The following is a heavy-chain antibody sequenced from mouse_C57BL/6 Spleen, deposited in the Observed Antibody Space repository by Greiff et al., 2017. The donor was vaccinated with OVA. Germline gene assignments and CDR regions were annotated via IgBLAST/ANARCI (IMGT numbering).Heavy chain of an antibody. D-gene: IGHD1-1*01. CDR2: INPNYGTT. V-gene: IGHV1-39*01. Sequence: VQLQQSGPELVKPGASVKISCKASGYSFTDYNMNWVKQSNGKSLEWIGVINPNYGTTSYNQKFKGKATLTVDQSSSTAYMQLNSLTSEDSAVYYCARGSITTVVATRYIDVWGTGTTVTVSS. J-gene: IGHJ1*03. CDR1: GYSFTDYN. CDR3: ARGSITTVVATRYIDV.